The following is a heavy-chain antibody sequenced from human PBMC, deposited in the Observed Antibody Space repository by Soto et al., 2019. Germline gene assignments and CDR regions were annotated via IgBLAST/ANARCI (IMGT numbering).Heavy chain of an antibody. J-gene: IGHJ6*02. D-gene: IGHD3-3*01. Sequence: GASVRLSCAVSGFPFDSYSMSWVRQAPGQGLEWLASLSSGSFYIFHADSIRGRFTISRDDAKNLLFLQMNSLTIEDTATYYCAREANTIYAPHGLDVWGQGTAVTVSS. CDR3: AREANTIYAPHGLDV. CDR1: GFPFDSYS. V-gene: IGHV3-21*01. CDR2: LSSGSFYI.